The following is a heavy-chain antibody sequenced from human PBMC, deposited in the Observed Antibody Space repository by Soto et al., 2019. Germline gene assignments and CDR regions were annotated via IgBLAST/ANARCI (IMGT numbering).Heavy chain of an antibody. V-gene: IGHV3-7*03. J-gene: IGHJ6*02. CDR3: AKGRSYYYYYGVDV. CDR1: GFSFSNVW. CDR2: INPDGSGK. Sequence: GGSLRLSCAASGFSFSNVWMTWVRQAPGKGLECLACINPDGSGKYYADSVKGRFTISRDNSRSTLYLQMNSLRAEDTALYYCAKGRSYYYYYGVDVWGQGTTVTVSS.